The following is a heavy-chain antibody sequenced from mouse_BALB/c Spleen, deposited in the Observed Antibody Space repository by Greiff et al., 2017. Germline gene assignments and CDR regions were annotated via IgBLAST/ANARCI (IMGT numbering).Heavy chain of an antibody. CDR3: VGSSSYYFDY. D-gene: IGHD1-1*01. Sequence: EVQLVESGTVLARPGASVKMSCKASGYTFTSYWMHWVKQRPGQGLEWIGAIYPGNSDTSYNQKFKGKAKLTAVTSTSTAYMELSSLTNEDSAVYYCVGSSSYYFDYWGQGTTLTVSS. CDR1: GYTFTSYW. V-gene: IGHV1-5*01. CDR2: IYPGNSDT. J-gene: IGHJ2*01.